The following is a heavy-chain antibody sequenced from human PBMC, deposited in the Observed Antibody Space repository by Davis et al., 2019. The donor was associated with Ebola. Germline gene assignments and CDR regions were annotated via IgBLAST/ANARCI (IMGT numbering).Heavy chain of an antibody. D-gene: IGHD3-10*01. CDR3: ASRISFDYYGSGTYYNTVHYGMDV. V-gene: IGHV1-69*13. CDR2: IVPIYGTS. J-gene: IGHJ6*02. CDR1: GGTFKNFA. Sequence: SVKVSCKASGGTFKNFAFSWVRQAPGQGLEWVGGIVPIYGTSINAQKFQGRVTITADEFTSATFMELSSLGSEDTAVYYCASRISFDYYGSGTYYNTVHYGMDVWGQGTTVTVSS.